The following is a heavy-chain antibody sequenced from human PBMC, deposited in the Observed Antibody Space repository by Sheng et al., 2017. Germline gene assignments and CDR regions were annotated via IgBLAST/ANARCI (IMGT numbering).Heavy chain of an antibody. CDR2: ISYDGRNT. V-gene: IGHV3-30*03. Sequence: QVQLVESGGGVVQPGRSLRLSCAASGFTFTSYDMHWVRQAPGKGLQWVALISYDGRNTYHADSVKGRFTISRDNFKNTLYLQLNSLRPDDTAVYYCARAQADGYNQIDFWGQGTLVTVSS. CDR1: GFTFTSYD. D-gene: IGHD5-12*01. J-gene: IGHJ4*02. CDR3: ARAQADGYNQIDF.